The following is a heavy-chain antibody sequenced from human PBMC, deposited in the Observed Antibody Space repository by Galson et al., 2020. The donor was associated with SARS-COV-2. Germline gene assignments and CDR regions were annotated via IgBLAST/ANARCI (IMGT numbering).Heavy chain of an antibody. CDR2: ISNGGDTK. V-gene: IGHV3-11*01. Sequence: GGSLRLSCAASGFTFSDYYMSWTRQAPGKGLEWISCISNGGDTKHYADSVRGRFTISRDNAKNSLSLQMNSLRAEDTAVYYCARDGNPDFVLVPAAIRRGNYFDPWGQGTLVTVSS. CDR3: ARDGNPDFVLVPAAIRRGNYFDP. D-gene: IGHD2-2*02. J-gene: IGHJ5*02. CDR1: GFTFSDYY.